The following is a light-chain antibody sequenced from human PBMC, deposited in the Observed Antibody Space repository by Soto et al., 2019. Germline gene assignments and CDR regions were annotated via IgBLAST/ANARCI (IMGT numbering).Light chain of an antibody. CDR1: QSVSSSY. V-gene: IGKV3-20*01. J-gene: IGKJ5*01. CDR2: DAS. Sequence: EIVLTQSPGTLSLSPGEIATLSCRAIQSVSSSYLAWYQQKPGQAPRLLIYDASSRATGIPDRFSGSGSGTDFTITISRMEPEDFAVYYCQKYGSAXPITSGQGTRLXI. CDR3: QKYGSAXPIT.